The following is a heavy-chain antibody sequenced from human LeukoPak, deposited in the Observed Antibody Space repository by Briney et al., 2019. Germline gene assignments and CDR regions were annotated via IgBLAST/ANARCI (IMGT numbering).Heavy chain of an antibody. CDR1: GFTFSSYA. CDR2: ISGSGGST. V-gene: IGHV3-23*01. Sequence: PGGSLRLSCAASGFTFSSYAMSWVRQAPGKGLEWVSAISGSGGSTYYADSVKGRFAISRDNSKSTLYLQMDSLRAEDTAVYYCVQEGPRGLAFDIWGQGTKVTVSS. CDR3: VQEGPRGLAFDI. J-gene: IGHJ3*02.